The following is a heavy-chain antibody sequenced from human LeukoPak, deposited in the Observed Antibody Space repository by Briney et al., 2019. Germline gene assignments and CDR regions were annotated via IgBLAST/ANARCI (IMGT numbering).Heavy chain of an antibody. CDR3: ARDAQRGFDYSNSLKY. CDR2: IWSDGSNR. J-gene: IGHJ4*01. D-gene: IGHD4-11*01. V-gene: IGHV3-33*01. Sequence: GGSLKLSCAASGLIFSHYGMHWVRQAPGKGLEWVAVIWSDGSNRFYAGSVKGRFTISRDNSQNTLFLQMNSLRAEDTAMYYCARDAQRGFDYSNSLKYWGHGTLVTVSS. CDR1: GLIFSHYG.